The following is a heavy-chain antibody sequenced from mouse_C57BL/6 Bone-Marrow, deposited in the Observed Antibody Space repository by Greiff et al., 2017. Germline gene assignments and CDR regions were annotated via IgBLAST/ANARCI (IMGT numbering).Heavy chain of an antibody. D-gene: IGHD2-3*01. CDR3: ARDDGPFGV. CDR1: GFTFSDYG. Sequence: EVKLMESGGGLVKPGGSLKLSCAASGFTFSDYGMHWVRQAPEKGLEWVAYISSGSSTIYYADTVKGRFTISRDNAKNTLFLQMTSLRFEDTAMYYCARDDGPFGVWGTGTTVTVSS. V-gene: IGHV5-17*01. CDR2: ISSGSSTI. J-gene: IGHJ1*03.